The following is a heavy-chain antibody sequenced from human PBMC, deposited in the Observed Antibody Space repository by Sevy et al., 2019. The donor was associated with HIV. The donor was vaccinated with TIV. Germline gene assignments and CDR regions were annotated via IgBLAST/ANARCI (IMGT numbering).Heavy chain of an antibody. Sequence: SETLSLTCTVSGDSIDSNYWNWIRHPPGKGLEWIGYLYYSGVTNYNPSLKSRVTISVDTSKNQCALKLRSVTGADTAVYYCSGAPTAPNGMDVWGQGTTVTVSS. CDR1: GDSIDSNY. J-gene: IGHJ6*02. CDR2: LYYSGVT. CDR3: SGAPTAPNGMDV. D-gene: IGHD1-1*01. V-gene: IGHV4-59*01.